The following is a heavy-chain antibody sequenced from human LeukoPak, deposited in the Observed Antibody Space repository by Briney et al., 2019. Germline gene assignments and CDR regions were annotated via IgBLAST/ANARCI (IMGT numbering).Heavy chain of an antibody. Sequence: SETLSLTCTVSGASISAFHWTWFRQPAGKGLEWIGLIYSSGSTLFNPSLKSRVAMSVDLTKNQLSLKLTSVTAADTAMYYCARGKKGAAALNQLWFDPWGQEPWSPSPQ. V-gene: IGHV4-4*07. D-gene: IGHD6-13*01. CDR2: IYSSGST. J-gene: IGHJ5*02. CDR3: ARGKKGAAALNQLWFDP. CDR1: GASISAFH.